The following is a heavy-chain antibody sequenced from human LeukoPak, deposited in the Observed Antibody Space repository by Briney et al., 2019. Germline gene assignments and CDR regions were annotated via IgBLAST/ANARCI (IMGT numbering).Heavy chain of an antibody. CDR2: IRGNGDTT. D-gene: IGHD3-22*01. CDR1: GFTFG. Sequence: GGSLRLSCAASGFTFGMNWVRQAPGKGLEWVAGIRGNGDTTYYADSVKGRFTISRDNSKNTLSLQLSSLRAEDTAVYYCAKANGYYSDWGQGTLVTVSS. CDR3: AKANGYYSD. V-gene: IGHV3-23*01. J-gene: IGHJ4*02.